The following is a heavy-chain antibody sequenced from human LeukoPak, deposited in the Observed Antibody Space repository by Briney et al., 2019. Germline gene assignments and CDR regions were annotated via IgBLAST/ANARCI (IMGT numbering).Heavy chain of an antibody. J-gene: IGHJ3*02. Sequence: RPGRSLRLSCAASGFTFSSYGMHWVRQAPGKGLEWVAVISYDGSNKYYADSVKGRFTISRDNSKHTLYLQMNSLRAEDTAVYYCARDVPAYYYDSSGYTDAFDIWGQGTMVTVSS. D-gene: IGHD3-22*01. V-gene: IGHV3-30*03. CDR1: GFTFSSYG. CDR3: ARDVPAYYYDSSGYTDAFDI. CDR2: ISYDGSNK.